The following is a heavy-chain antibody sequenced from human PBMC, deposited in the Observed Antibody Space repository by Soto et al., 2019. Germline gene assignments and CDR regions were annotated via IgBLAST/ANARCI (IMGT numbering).Heavy chain of an antibody. D-gene: IGHD2-15*01. J-gene: IGHJ5*02. Sequence: QVQLVQSGAEVKKPGASVKVSCKASGYTFTSYGISWVRQAPGQGLEWMGWISAYNGNTNYAQKLQGRVTMTTDTSTSTAYMELRSLRSDDSAVYYCARDRCSGGSCYSDWFDPWGQGTLVTVSS. CDR1: GYTFTSYG. V-gene: IGHV1-18*01. CDR3: ARDRCSGGSCYSDWFDP. CDR2: ISAYNGNT.